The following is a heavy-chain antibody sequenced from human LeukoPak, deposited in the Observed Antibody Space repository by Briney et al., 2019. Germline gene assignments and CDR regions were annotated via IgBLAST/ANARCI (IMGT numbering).Heavy chain of an antibody. V-gene: IGHV3-30*02. CDR1: GFTFSSYS. D-gene: IGHD3/OR15-3a*01. CDR2: IRYDGSNK. CDR3: AKDLGGLGALAG. J-gene: IGHJ4*02. Sequence: GGSLRLSCAASGFTFSSYSMNWVRQAPGKGLEWVAFIRYDGSNKYYADSVKGRFTISRDNSKNTLYLQMNSLRAEDTAVYYCAKDLGGLGALAGWGQGTLVTVSS.